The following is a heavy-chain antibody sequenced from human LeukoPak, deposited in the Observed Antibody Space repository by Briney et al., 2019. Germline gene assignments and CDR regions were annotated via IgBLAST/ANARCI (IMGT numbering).Heavy chain of an antibody. CDR3: ATESWELPFFDY. V-gene: IGHV4-39*06. J-gene: IGHJ4*02. D-gene: IGHD1-26*01. CDR2: IYYSGST. Sequence: SETLSLTCTVSGGSISSSSYYWGWIRQPPGKGLEWIGSIYYSGSTYYNPSLKSRVTISVDTSKNQFPLKLSSVTAADTAVYYCATESWELPFFDYWGQGALVTVSS. CDR1: GGSISSSSYY.